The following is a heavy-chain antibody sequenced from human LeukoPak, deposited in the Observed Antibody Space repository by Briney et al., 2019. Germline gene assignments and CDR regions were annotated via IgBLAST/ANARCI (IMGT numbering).Heavy chain of an antibody. CDR1: GGSISSSSFY. D-gene: IGHD3-10*01. CDR3: ARGTLRVVRGLTNYYYYYYMDV. V-gene: IGHV4-39*07. Sequence: SETLSLTCTVSGGSISSSSFYWGWIRQPPGKGLEWIGSIYYSGSTYYNPSLKSRVTISVDTSKNQFSLKLSSVTAADTAVYYCARGTLRVVRGLTNYYYYYYMDVWGKGTTVTVSS. CDR2: IYYSGST. J-gene: IGHJ6*03.